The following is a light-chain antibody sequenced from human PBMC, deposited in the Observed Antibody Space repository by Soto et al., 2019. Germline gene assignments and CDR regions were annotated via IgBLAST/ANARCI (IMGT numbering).Light chain of an antibody. CDR1: NIGSKS. Sequence: SYELTQPPPVSVAPGQTARITCGGNNIGSKSVHWYQQKPGQAPVLVVYDDSGRPSGIPERFSGSNSGNTATLTISRVEAGDESDYYCQVCDSSSDHLGFGGGTKVTVL. CDR2: DDS. CDR3: QVCDSSSDHLG. V-gene: IGLV3-21*02. J-gene: IGLJ2*01.